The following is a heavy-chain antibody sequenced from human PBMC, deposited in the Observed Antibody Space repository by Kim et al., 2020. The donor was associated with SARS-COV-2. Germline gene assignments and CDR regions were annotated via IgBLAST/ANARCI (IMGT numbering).Heavy chain of an antibody. CDR3: ARDPEKYSSSWYSRYFDY. V-gene: IGHV1-46*01. CDR2: INPSGGST. D-gene: IGHD6-13*01. Sequence: ASVKVSCKASGYTFTSYYMHWVRQAPGQGLEWMGIINPSGGSTSYAQKFQGRVTMTRDTSTSTVYMELSSLRSEDTAVYYCARDPEKYSSSWYSRYFDYWGQGTLVTVSS. J-gene: IGHJ4*02. CDR1: GYTFTSYY.